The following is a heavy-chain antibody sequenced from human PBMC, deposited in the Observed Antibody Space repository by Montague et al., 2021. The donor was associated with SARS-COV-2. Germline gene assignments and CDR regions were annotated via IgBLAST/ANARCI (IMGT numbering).Heavy chain of an antibody. CDR3: ASGGGYYNYGLDV. Sequence: SETLSLTCTVSGGPISNYYWSWIRQPPGRGLEWIGYIYYSGSTDYSPSLKSRVTISLDTSKNPFSLKVTSVTAADTAVYYCASGGGYYNYGLDVWGPGTTVTVSS. CDR2: IYYSGST. CDR1: GGPISNYY. D-gene: IGHD3-22*01. J-gene: IGHJ6*02. V-gene: IGHV4-59*01.